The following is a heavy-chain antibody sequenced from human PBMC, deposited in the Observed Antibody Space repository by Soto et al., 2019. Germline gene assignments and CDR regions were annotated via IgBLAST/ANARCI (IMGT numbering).Heavy chain of an antibody. J-gene: IGHJ6*02. CDR2: INSDGSSA. CDR1: GFTFSSYW. CDR3: ARGRPYGSGRVHYYYYGMDV. Sequence: EVQLVESGGGLVQPGGSLRLSCAASGFTFSSYWMHWVRQAPEKGLVWVSRINSDGSSANYADSVMGRFTISRDNAKNTLYLQMNSLRAEDPAVYYCARGRPYGSGRVHYYYYGMDVWGQGTTVTVSS. D-gene: IGHD3-10*01. V-gene: IGHV3-74*01.